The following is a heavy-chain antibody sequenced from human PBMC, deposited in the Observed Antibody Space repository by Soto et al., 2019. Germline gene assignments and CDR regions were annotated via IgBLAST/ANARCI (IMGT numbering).Heavy chain of an antibody. CDR3: AHITSYYQFGWFDP. Sequence: QITLKESGRPLVKPTQTLTLTCTFSGFSLSTSGVGVGWIRQPPGKALEWLALIYWDGDKRYSPSLKSRLTVTKDTSNCQLLLTMSNLVPVDTAPYYCAHITSYYQFGWFDPWGQGGLVTVSS. V-gene: IGHV2-5*02. D-gene: IGHD3-9*01. J-gene: IGHJ5*02. CDR1: GFSLSTSGVG. CDR2: IYWDGDK.